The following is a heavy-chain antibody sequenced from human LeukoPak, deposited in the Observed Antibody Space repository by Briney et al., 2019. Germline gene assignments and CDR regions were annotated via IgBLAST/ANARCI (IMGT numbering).Heavy chain of an antibody. Sequence: SETLSLTFTVSGGSISSGDYYWSWIRQPPGKGLEWIGEINHSGSTNYDPSLKSRVTISVDTSKNQFSLKLSSVTAADTAVYYCARTNYKYNWNEAWFDPWGQGTLVTVSS. V-gene: IGHV4-39*07. CDR2: INHSGST. J-gene: IGHJ5*02. D-gene: IGHD1-20*01. CDR1: GGSISSGDYY. CDR3: ARTNYKYNWNEAWFDP.